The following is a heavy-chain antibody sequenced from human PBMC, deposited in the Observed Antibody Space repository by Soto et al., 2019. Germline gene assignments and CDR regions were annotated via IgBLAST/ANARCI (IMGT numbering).Heavy chain of an antibody. Sequence: GESLKISCKGSGYSFAGYWITWVRQKPGKGLEWMGRIDPSDSQTHYSPSFRGHVTISVTKSITSVFLQWSSLRASDTAMYYCARQIYDSDTGPNFQYYFDSWGQGTPVTVSS. J-gene: IGHJ4*02. V-gene: IGHV5-10-1*01. CDR3: ARQIYDSDTGPNFQYYFDS. D-gene: IGHD3-22*01. CDR1: GYSFAGYW. CDR2: IDPSDSQT.